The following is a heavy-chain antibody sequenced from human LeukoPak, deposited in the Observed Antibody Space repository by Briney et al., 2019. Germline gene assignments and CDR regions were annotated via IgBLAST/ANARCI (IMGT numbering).Heavy chain of an antibody. V-gene: IGHV4-39*07. Sequence: SETLSLTCSVSGDSISSSSYYWGWIRQPPGKGLEWIGRIYTSGSTNYNPSLKSRVTMSVDTSKNQFSLKLSSVTAADTAVYYCARFGKSGIAARPLYYYYYMDVWGKGTTVTVSS. J-gene: IGHJ6*03. CDR1: GDSISSSSYY. D-gene: IGHD6-6*01. CDR3: ARFGKSGIAARPLYYYYYMDV. CDR2: IYTSGST.